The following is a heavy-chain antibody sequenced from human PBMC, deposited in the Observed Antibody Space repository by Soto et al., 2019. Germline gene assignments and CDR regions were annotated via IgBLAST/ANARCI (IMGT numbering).Heavy chain of an antibody. CDR1: GFTFGTYT. J-gene: IGHJ4*02. CDR3: TKDRHPDGIWTLDF. D-gene: IGHD3-9*01. Sequence: GGSLRLSCAASGFTFGTYTMNWVRQAPGKGLEWVSALGGGGDTHYAESVKGRFTISRDYSKNILLLQMNSLRDEDSAIYYCTKDRHPDGIWTLDFWGQGTLVTVSS. CDR2: LGGGGDT. V-gene: IGHV3-23*01.